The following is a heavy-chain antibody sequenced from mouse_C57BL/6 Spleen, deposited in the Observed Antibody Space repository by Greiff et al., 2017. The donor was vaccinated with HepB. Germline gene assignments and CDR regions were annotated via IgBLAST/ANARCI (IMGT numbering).Heavy chain of an antibody. J-gene: IGHJ3*01. Sequence: EVMLVESGAELVRPGASVKLSCTASGFNIKDDYMHWVKQRPEQGLEWIGWIDPENGDTEYASKFQGKATITADTSSNTAYLQLSSLTSEDTAVYYCTKGRRRVFAYWGQGTLVTVSA. CDR2: IDPENGDT. V-gene: IGHV14-4*01. CDR1: GFNIKDDY. CDR3: TKGRRRVFAY. D-gene: IGHD2-14*01.